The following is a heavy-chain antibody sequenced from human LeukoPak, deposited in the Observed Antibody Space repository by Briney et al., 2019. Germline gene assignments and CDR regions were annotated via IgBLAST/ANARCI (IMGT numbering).Heavy chain of an antibody. CDR1: GFTFSNAW. Sequence: PGGSLRLSCAASGFTFSNAWMSWVRQAPGKGLEWVGRIKSETDGGTTDYAAPVKGRFTISRDDSKNTLYLQMNSLKTEDTAVYYCTTEGYYGDYDIDYWGQGTLVTVSS. V-gene: IGHV3-15*01. CDR2: IKSETDGGTT. J-gene: IGHJ4*02. D-gene: IGHD4-17*01. CDR3: TTEGYYGDYDIDY.